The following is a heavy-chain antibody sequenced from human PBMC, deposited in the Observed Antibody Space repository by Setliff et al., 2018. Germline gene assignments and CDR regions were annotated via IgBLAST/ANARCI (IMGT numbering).Heavy chain of an antibody. Sequence: ASVKVSCKASGYTIIGHYMHWVRQAPGEGLEWMGWINPNNGETKFAQKFQGRVTLARDTSLKTHYMELSNLTSDDTAIYYCARDFIWGGLTGPDYWGQGTLVTVSS. CDR1: GYTIIGHY. J-gene: IGHJ4*02. CDR2: INPNNGET. CDR3: ARDFIWGGLTGPDY. V-gene: IGHV1-2*02. D-gene: IGHD3-9*01.